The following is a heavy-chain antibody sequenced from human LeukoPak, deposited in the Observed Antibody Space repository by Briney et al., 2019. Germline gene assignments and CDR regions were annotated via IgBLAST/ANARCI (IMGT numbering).Heavy chain of an antibody. D-gene: IGHD3-22*01. CDR3: ARDREPYYYDSSPTNWFDP. CDR1: GGTFSSYA. J-gene: IGHJ5*02. V-gene: IGHV1-69*13. Sequence: GASVKVSCKASGGTFSSYAISWVRQAPGQGLEWVGGIIPIFGTANYAQKFQGRVTITADESTSTAYMELSSLRSEDTAVYYCARDREPYYYDSSPTNWFDPWGQGTLVTVSS. CDR2: IIPIFGTA.